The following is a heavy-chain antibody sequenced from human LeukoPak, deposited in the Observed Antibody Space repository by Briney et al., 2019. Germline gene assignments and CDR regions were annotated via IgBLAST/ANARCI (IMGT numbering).Heavy chain of an antibody. CDR3: AREIRSAHYFDY. V-gene: IGHV4-59*12. J-gene: IGHJ4*02. CDR1: GGSISSYY. Sequence: SETLSLTCTVSGGSISSYYWSWIRQPPGKGLEWIGYIYYSGSTNYNPSLKSRVTISVDTSKNQFSLKLSSVTAADTAVYYCAREIRSAHYFDYWGQGTLVTVSS. CDR2: IYYSGST.